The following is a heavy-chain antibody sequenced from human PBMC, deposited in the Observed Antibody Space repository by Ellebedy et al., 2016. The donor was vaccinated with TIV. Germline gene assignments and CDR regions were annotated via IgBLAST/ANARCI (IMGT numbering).Heavy chain of an antibody. D-gene: IGHD2-2*01. Sequence: AASVKVSCKASGYTFTSYDINWVRQATGQGLEWMGWISAYNGNTNYAQKLQGRVTMTTDTSTSTAYMELRSLRSDDTAVYYCARDMLYPQYCSSTSCYDPLFDYWGQGTLVTVSS. CDR2: ISAYNGNT. J-gene: IGHJ4*02. CDR1: GYTFTSYD. CDR3: ARDMLYPQYCSSTSCYDPLFDY. V-gene: IGHV1-18*01.